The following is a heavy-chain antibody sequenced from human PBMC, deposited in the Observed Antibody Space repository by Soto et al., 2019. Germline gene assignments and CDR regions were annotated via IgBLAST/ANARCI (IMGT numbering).Heavy chain of an antibody. D-gene: IGHD3-3*01. CDR2: IYPSDSDT. V-gene: IGHV5-51*01. CDR1: GYNFAGYW. CDR3: ARGGVSTRTFDY. Sequence: GESLKTSCKGPGYNFAGYWIAWVRPMPGKGLELMGIIYPSDSDTRYRPSFQGQVTISADKSISSAYLQWSSLRASDTAMYYCARGGVSTRTFDYWGQGTPVTVSS. J-gene: IGHJ4*02.